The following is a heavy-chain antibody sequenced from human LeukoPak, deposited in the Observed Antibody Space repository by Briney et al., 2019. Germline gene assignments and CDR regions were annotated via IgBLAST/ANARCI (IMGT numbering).Heavy chain of an antibody. J-gene: IGHJ4*02. D-gene: IGHD3-10*01. V-gene: IGHV4-59*01. CDR3: ARGHLGLSP. Sequence: PSETLSLTCTVSGGSISCYSWTWIRQPPGQGLEWIGYFHNSRTTNYNPSLTGRVTISVDTAMDQISLKLNSVTAADTAVYYCARGHLGLSPGGQGTLVTVSS. CDR2: FHNSRTT. CDR1: GGSISCYS.